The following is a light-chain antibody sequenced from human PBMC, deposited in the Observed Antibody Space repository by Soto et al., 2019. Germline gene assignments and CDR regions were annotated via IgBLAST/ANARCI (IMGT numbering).Light chain of an antibody. J-gene: IGKJ4*01. CDR1: QGIKNY. CDR3: QQLNSYPLT. CDR2: AAS. Sequence: DIQLTQSPSFLSASVRDRVTITCRASQGIKNYLAWYQQKPGIALKLLIYAASTLQSGVPSRFSGSGSGTEFSLTISSLQPEDFATYYCQQLNSYPLTFGGGTKVDIK. V-gene: IGKV1-9*01.